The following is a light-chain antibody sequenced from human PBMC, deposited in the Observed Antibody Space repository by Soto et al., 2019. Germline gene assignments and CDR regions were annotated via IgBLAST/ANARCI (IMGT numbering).Light chain of an antibody. CDR3: QHYNNWPFT. Sequence: EIVMTQSPATLSVSPGERATLSCRASQSVSRNLAWYQQKPGQAPTLLIFGASARATGIPARFSGSGSGTEFTLTISSLQSEDFAVYYCQHYNNWPFTFGQGTKLESK. CDR2: GAS. CDR1: QSVSRN. V-gene: IGKV3-15*01. J-gene: IGKJ2*01.